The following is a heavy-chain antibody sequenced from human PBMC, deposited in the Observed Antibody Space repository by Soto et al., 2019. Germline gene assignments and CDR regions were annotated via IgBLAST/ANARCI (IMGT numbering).Heavy chain of an antibody. CDR1: GYTFTSYG. V-gene: IGHV1-18*01. CDR2: ISAYNGNT. Sequence: QVQLVQSGAEVKKPGASVKVSCKASGYTFTSYGISWVRQAPGQGLEWMGWISAYNGNTNYAQKLQGRVTMTTDTSTSTAYMELRSLTSDDTAVYYCASSYCGGDCSVFYYYYGMDVWGQGTTVTVSS. D-gene: IGHD2-21*02. J-gene: IGHJ6*02. CDR3: ASSYCGGDCSVFYYYYGMDV.